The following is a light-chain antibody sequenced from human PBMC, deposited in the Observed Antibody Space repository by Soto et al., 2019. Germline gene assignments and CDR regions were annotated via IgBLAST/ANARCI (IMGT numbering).Light chain of an antibody. CDR1: QSIGTY. CDR3: QLTYISQLT. CDR2: AAS. V-gene: IGKV1-39*01. Sequence: DIQVTQSPSSLSASVGDRVSMTCRASQSIGTYINWYQHKPGEAPKLLIFAASRLHSGVPSRFSGSGSGTDFTLTISRLRPEDFATYYCQLTYISQLTFGPGTKVDSK. J-gene: IGKJ3*01.